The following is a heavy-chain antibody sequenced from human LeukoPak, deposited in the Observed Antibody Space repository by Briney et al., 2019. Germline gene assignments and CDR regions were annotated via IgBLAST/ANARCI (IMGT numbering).Heavy chain of an antibody. J-gene: IGHJ4*02. CDR3: TRARASYYFDY. D-gene: IGHD3-10*01. Sequence: GRALRLSCTASGFTFGDYAMSWVRQAPGKGLEWVGFIRSKAYGGTTEYAASVKGRFTISRDDSRSIAYLQMSSLETEDTAVYYCTRARASYYFDYWGQGTLVTVSS. CDR1: GFTFGDYA. V-gene: IGHV3-49*04. CDR2: IRSKAYGGTT.